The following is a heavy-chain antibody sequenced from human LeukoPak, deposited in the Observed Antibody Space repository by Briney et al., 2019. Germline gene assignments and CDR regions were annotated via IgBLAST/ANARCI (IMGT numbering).Heavy chain of an antibody. V-gene: IGHV3-23*01. CDR2: ITGSGNST. D-gene: IGHD3-10*01. J-gene: IGHJ4*02. Sequence: QPGGSLRLSCAVSGFTFSNYAMTWVRQAPGKGLEWVSEITGSGNSTYYEGSVKGRFTISRDNSKNTLYLQMNSLRAEDTAVYYCARELFDFDYWGQGTLVTVSS. CDR3: ARELFDFDY. CDR1: GFTFSNYA.